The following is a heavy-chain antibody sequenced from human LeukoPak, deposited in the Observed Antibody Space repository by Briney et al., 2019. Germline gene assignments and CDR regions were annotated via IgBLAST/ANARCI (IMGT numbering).Heavy chain of an antibody. D-gene: IGHD5-12*01. CDR2: ISSSGSTI. J-gene: IGHJ6*03. Sequence: GGSLRLSCAASGFTFSSYEMNWVRQAPGKGLEWVSYISSSGSTIYYADSVKGRFTISRDNAKNSLYLQMNSLRAEDTAVYYCAKGGGYEAQYYYYYLDVWGKGTTATISS. V-gene: IGHV3-48*03. CDR3: AKGGGYEAQYYYYYLDV. CDR1: GFTFSSYE.